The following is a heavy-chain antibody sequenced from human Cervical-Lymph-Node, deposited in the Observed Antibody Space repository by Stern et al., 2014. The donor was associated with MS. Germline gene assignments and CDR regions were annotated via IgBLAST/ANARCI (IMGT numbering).Heavy chain of an antibody. CDR1: GYSFSDYW. Sequence: LVESGAELKKPGESLQISCSASGYSFSDYWIAWVRQVPGKGLEWMGVIYPGDSETRYSPSFQGHVIISVDKATNKAYLQWSSLKASDTAMYFCARWRVITTRFRYLDYWGQGTLVTVSS. D-gene: IGHD4/OR15-4a*01. CDR2: IYPGDSET. V-gene: IGHV5-51*03. J-gene: IGHJ4*02. CDR3: ARWRVITTRFRYLDY.